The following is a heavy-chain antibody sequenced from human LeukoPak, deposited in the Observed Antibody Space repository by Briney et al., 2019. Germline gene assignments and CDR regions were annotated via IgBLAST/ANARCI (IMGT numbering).Heavy chain of an antibody. J-gene: IGHJ5*02. CDR2: ISSSGSTI. CDR3: ARVGSGSSWYRNWFDP. CDR1: GFTFSSYE. D-gene: IGHD6-13*01. V-gene: IGHV3-48*03. Sequence: GGSLRLSCAASGFTFSSYEMNWVRQAPGKGLEWVSYISSSGSTIYYADSVKGRFTISRDNAKNSLYLQMNSLRAEDTAVYYCARVGSGSSWYRNWFDPWGQGTLVTVSS.